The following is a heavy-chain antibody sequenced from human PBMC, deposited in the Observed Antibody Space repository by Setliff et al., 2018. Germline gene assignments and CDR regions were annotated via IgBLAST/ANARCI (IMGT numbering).Heavy chain of an antibody. J-gene: IGHJ6*03. CDR3: ARVARVGASTVYYYYYMDV. CDR2: MNPTSGNT. CDR1: GYTFTSYD. Sequence: ASVKVSCKASGYTFTSYDINWVRQATGQGLEWMGWMNPTSGNTGYAQKFQGRVTMTRNTSISTAYMELSSVTAADTAVYYCARVARVGASTVYYYYYMDVWGKGATVTVSS. V-gene: IGHV1-8*01. D-gene: IGHD1-26*01.